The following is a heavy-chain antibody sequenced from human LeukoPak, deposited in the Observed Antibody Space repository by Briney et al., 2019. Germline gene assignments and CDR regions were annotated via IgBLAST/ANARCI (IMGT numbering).Heavy chain of an antibody. CDR2: INPNSGGT. CDR3: ARHYSGSYSWFDP. D-gene: IGHD1-26*01. Sequence: GASVKVSCKASGYTFTGYDMHWVRQAPGQGLEWMGWINPNSGGTNYAQKFQGRVTMTRDTSISTAYMELSRLRSDDTAVYYCARHYSGSYSWFDPWGQGTLVTVSS. V-gene: IGHV1-2*02. CDR1: GYTFTGYD. J-gene: IGHJ5*02.